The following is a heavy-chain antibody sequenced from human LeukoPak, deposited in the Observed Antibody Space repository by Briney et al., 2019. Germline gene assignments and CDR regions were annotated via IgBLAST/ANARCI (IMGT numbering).Heavy chain of an antibody. J-gene: IGHJ6*03. CDR1: GFTFSSYS. CDR2: ISSSSSYI. Sequence: GGSLRLSCAASGFTFSSYSMNWVRQAPGKGLEWVSSISSSSSYIYYADSVKGRFTISRDNAKNSLYLQMNSLRAEDTAVYYCARVLRYCSGGNCYSGGLGYMDVWGKGTTVTISS. CDR3: ARVLRYCSGGNCYSGGLGYMDV. V-gene: IGHV3-21*04. D-gene: IGHD2-15*01.